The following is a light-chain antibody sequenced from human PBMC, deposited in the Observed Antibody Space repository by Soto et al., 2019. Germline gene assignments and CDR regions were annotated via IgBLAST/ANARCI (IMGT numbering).Light chain of an antibody. CDR3: SSYTSSSTLV. Sequence: QSALTQPPSVSGSPGQSVTISCTGNSSDVGSYNRVSWYQQPPGTAPKLLIYEVRNRPSGVPDRFSGSKSGNTASLTISGLQAEDEADYYCSSYTSSSTLVFGGGTKLTVL. J-gene: IGLJ2*01. CDR1: SSDVGSYNR. CDR2: EVR. V-gene: IGLV2-18*02.